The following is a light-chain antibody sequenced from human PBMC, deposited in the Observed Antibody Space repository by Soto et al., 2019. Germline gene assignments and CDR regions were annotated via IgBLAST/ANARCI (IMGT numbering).Light chain of an antibody. CDR3: QQRSAWTLT. Sequence: EIGLTQSPATLSLSPGERATLSCRASQSISSYLAWYQQKPGQAPRLLIYDASNRATGIPARFSGSGSGTDFPLTISTLEPVDFAAYYCQQRSAWTLTFGVGNKVEIK. V-gene: IGKV3-11*01. CDR2: DAS. J-gene: IGKJ4*01. CDR1: QSISSY.